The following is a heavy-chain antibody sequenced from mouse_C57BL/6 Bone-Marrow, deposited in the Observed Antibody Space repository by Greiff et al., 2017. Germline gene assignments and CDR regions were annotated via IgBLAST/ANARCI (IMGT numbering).Heavy chain of an antibody. CDR1: GYTFTSYG. V-gene: IGHV1-81*01. Sequence: QVQLQQSGAELARPGASVKLSCKASGYTFTSYGISWVKQRTGQGLEWIGEIYPRSGNTYYNEKFKGKATLTADKSSSTAYMQLRSLTSEDSAVYFGAFPGSSWAYWGQGTLVTVSA. CDR3: AFPGSSWAY. D-gene: IGHD1-1*01. CDR2: IYPRSGNT. J-gene: IGHJ3*01.